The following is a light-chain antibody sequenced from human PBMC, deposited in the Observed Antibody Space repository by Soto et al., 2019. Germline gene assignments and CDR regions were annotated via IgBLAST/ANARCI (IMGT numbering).Light chain of an antibody. J-gene: IGKJ1*01. CDR1: QSISSW. Sequence: DIQMTQSPSTLSASVGDRVTITCRASQSISSWLAWYQQKPGKAPKVLIFDASSLESGVPSRFSGSGSGTEFTLTISSLQPDDSATYYCQHYSLYSPWTFGQGTKVGIK. CDR3: QHYSLYSPWT. CDR2: DAS. V-gene: IGKV1-5*01.